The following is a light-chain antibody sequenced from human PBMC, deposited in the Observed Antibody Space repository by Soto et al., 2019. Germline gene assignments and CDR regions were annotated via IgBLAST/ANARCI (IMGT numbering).Light chain of an antibody. CDR3: SSYTSSSTRV. CDR1: SSDVGGYNY. CDR2: DVS. J-gene: IGLJ2*01. Sequence: QSALTQPASVSGSPGQSITISCTGNSSDVGGYNYVSWYQQHPGKAPKLMIYDVSNRPSGVSNRFSGSKSGNTASLTISGLQAEDEADYYCSSYTSSSTRVLGGGTKLTVL. V-gene: IGLV2-14*01.